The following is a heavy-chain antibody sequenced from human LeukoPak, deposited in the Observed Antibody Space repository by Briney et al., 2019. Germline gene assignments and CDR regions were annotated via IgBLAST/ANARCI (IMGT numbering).Heavy chain of an antibody. Sequence: PSETLSLTCAVYGGSFSGYYWSWIRQPPGKGLEWIGENNHSGSTNYNPSLKSRVTISVDTSKNQFSLKLNSVTAADTAVYYCATRPTPPYYYYYMDVWGKGTTVTVSS. CDR2: NNHSGST. CDR3: ATRPTPPYYYYYMDV. D-gene: IGHD4-23*01. CDR1: GGSFSGYY. V-gene: IGHV4-34*01. J-gene: IGHJ6*03.